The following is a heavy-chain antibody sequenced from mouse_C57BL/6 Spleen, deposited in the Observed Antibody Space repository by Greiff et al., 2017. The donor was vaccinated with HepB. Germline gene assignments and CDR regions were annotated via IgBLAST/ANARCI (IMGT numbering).Heavy chain of an antibody. Sequence: DVKLQESGPELVKPGASVKMSCKASGYTFTDYNMHWVKQSHGKSLEWIGYINPNNGGTSYNQKFKGKATLTVNKSSSTAYMELRSLTSEDSAVYYCARGGYYDYLDYWGQGTTLTVSS. CDR2: INPNNGGT. D-gene: IGHD2-4*01. CDR1: GYTFTDYN. CDR3: ARGGYYDYLDY. J-gene: IGHJ2*01. V-gene: IGHV1-22*01.